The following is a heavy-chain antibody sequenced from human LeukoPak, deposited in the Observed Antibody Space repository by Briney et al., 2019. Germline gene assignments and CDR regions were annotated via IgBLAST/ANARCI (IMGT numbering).Heavy chain of an antibody. J-gene: IGHJ4*02. D-gene: IGHD3-22*01. Sequence: GGSLRLSCAASGFSFSDYYMDWVRQAPGKGLEWVGRIRNKANHYTTEYAASAKGRFSISRDESKNSLYLQMNSLKTEDTAVYYCTTDLSMIVVVTITSWGLWGQGTLVTVSS. CDR1: GFSFSDYY. V-gene: IGHV3-72*01. CDR3: TTDLSMIVVVTITSWGL. CDR2: IRNKANHYTT.